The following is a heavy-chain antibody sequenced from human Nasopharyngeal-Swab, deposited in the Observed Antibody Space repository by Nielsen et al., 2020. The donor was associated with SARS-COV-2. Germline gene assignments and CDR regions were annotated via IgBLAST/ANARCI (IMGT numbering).Heavy chain of an antibody. CDR3: ARDVRQRTGDY. Sequence: GGSLRLSCAASGFTFNSYYMSWLRQAPGKGLEWVGNIKQDGSEKYYVDSVKGRFTISRDNAKNSLYRQMNSLRAEDTAVYYCARDVRQRTGDYWGQGTLVTVSS. CDR1: GFTFNSYY. V-gene: IGHV3-7*01. CDR2: IKQDGSEK. J-gene: IGHJ4*02. D-gene: IGHD1-1*01.